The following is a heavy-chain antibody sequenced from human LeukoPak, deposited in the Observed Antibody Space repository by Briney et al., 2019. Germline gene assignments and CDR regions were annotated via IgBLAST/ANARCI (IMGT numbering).Heavy chain of an antibody. V-gene: IGHV4-34*01. Sequence: SETLSLTCAVYGGSFSGYYWSWIRQPPGKGLEWIGEINHSGSTNYNPSLKSRVTISVDASKNQFSLKLSSVTAADTAVYYCARRTLYDYVRGIPKYYFDYWGQGALVTVSS. J-gene: IGHJ4*02. CDR1: GGSFSGYY. CDR2: INHSGST. CDR3: ARRTLYDYVRGIPKYYFDY. D-gene: IGHD3-16*01.